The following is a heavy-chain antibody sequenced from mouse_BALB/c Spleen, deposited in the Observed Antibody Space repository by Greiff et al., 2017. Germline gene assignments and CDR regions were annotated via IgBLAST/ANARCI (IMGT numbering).Heavy chain of an antibody. V-gene: IGHV1S81*02. J-gene: IGHJ4*01. CDR2: INPSNGRT. Sequence: QVQLQQPGAELVKPGASVKLSCKASGYTFTSYWMHWVKQRPGQGLEWIGVINPSNGRTNYNEKFKSKATLTVDKSSSTAYMQLSSLTSEDSAVYYWASTLEAMDYWGQGTSVTGAS. CDR3: ASTLEAMDY. CDR1: GYTFTSYW.